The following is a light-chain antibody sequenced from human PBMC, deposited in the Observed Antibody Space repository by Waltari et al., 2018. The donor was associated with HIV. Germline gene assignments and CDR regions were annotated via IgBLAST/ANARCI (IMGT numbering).Light chain of an antibody. CDR2: DNT. Sequence: SNVLTQPPPVSVAPGHTARIPCGANNSGINSVHWYQQKPGQAPVLVVYDNTDRPSGIPERFSGSNSGKTATLTIRGVEAGDEADYYCQVWDTSREWVFGGGTKLTVL. CDR3: QVWDTSREWV. CDR1: NSGINS. V-gene: IGLV3-21*02. J-gene: IGLJ3*02.